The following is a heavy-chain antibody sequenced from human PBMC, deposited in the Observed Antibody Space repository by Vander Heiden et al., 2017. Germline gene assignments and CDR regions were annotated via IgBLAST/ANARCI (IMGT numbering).Heavy chain of an antibody. CDR1: GFTFSGYS. CDR2: ISYDGSNK. Sequence: QVQVVESGGGVVQPGRSLRLSCAASGFTFSGYSMHWVSQAPGKGLEWVALISYDGSNKNYADSVKGRFTISRDNSKNTLYLQMNSLRVEDTAVYYCARGRRLAGKGDWFDPWGQGTLVTVSS. J-gene: IGHJ5*02. V-gene: IGHV3-30-3*01. CDR3: ARGRRLAGKGDWFDP. D-gene: IGHD6-19*01.